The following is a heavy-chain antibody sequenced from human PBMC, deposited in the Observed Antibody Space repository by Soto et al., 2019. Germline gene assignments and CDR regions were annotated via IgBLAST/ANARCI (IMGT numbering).Heavy chain of an antibody. Sequence: EVQLVESGEGLVQPGGSLRLSCAASGFTFSSYAMHWVRQAPGKGLEYVSAISSNGGSTYYADSVKGRFTISRDNSKNTLYLQMGSLRAEDMAVYYCARGRVDFAFDYWGQGTLDTVSS. CDR2: ISSNGGST. J-gene: IGHJ4*02. CDR3: ARGRVDFAFDY. V-gene: IGHV3-64*02. D-gene: IGHD3-3*01. CDR1: GFTFSSYA.